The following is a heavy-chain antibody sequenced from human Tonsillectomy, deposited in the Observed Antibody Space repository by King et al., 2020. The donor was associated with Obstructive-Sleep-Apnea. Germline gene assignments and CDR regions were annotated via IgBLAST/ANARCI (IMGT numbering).Heavy chain of an antibody. D-gene: IGHD6-19*01. Sequence: VTLKESGPVLVKPTETLTLTCTVSGFSLSNARMGMSWIRQPPGEALEWLAPIFSNDEKSYSTSLKCRLTISKETSKSQVVLTMTNMDPVDTATYYCARIPEIGWLAHWYFDLWGRGTLDTVSS. V-gene: IGHV2-26*01. J-gene: IGHJ2*01. CDR1: GFSLSNARMG. CDR3: ARIPEIGWLAHWYFDL. CDR2: IFSNDEK.